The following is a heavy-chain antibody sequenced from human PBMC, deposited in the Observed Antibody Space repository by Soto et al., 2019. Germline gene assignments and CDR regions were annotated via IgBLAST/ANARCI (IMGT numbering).Heavy chain of an antibody. Sequence: QVQLEESGGGVVQPGRSLRLSCAASRFTFSRYSMHWVRQAPSKGLEWLAVISDDGSNKYYADSVKGRFTISRDNSKNTLYLQMNSLRAEDTAVYYCARAGYYESYFDYWGQGTLVTVSS. J-gene: IGHJ4*02. CDR3: ARAGYYESYFDY. CDR1: RFTFSRYS. CDR2: ISDDGSNK. V-gene: IGHV3-30*03. D-gene: IGHD3-3*01.